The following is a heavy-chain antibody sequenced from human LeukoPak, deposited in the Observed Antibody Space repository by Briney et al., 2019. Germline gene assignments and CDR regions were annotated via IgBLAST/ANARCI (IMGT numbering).Heavy chain of an antibody. V-gene: IGHV1-2*02. Sequence: GASVKVSCKASGYTFTGYYMHWVRQAPGQGLEWMGWINPNSGGTNYAQKFQGRVTMTRDTSISTAYMELSRLRSDDTAVYYCARILDVAMYYFDYWGQGTLVTVSS. CDR3: ARILDVAMYYFDY. CDR2: INPNSGGT. D-gene: IGHD3-10*02. CDR1: GYTFTGYY. J-gene: IGHJ4*02.